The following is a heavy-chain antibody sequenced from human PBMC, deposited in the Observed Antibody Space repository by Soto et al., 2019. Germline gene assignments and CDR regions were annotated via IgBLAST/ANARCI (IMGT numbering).Heavy chain of an antibody. V-gene: IGHV1-8*01. Sequence: ASVKVSCKASGYTFTSYDINWVRQATGQGLEWMGWMNPNSGNTGYAQKFQGRVTMTRNTSISTAYMELSSLRSEDTAVYYCARGNVVVGAAQRNYYYYYMDVWGKGTTVTVSS. CDR3: ARGNVVVGAAQRNYYYYYMDV. D-gene: IGHD2-15*01. CDR1: GYTFTSYD. CDR2: MNPNSGNT. J-gene: IGHJ6*03.